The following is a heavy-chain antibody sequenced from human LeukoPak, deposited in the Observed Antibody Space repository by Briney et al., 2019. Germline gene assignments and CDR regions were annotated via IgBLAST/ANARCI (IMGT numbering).Heavy chain of an antibody. V-gene: IGHV3-21*01. CDR3: ARDRGSGIAAAGTVGWFDP. Sequence: PGGSLRLSCAASGFTFNYYGMNWVRQAPGKGLEWVSSISRTNNYIYYADSMKGRFTISRDNSKNSLYLQMNSLRAEDTAVYYCARDRGSGIAAAGTVGWFDPWGQGTLVTVSS. CDR2: ISRTNNYI. CDR1: GFTFNYYG. D-gene: IGHD6-13*01. J-gene: IGHJ5*02.